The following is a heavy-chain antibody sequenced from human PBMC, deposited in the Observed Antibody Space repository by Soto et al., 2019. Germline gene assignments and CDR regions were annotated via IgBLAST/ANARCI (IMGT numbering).Heavy chain of an antibody. Sequence: QVQLVQSGAEVKKPGASVKVSCKASGYTFTSYGISWVRQAPGQGLEWMGWISAYNGNTNYAQKLQGRVTMTPDTSTSTAYMELGSLGSDDTAVYYCAGRRGPGGGDGWFDPWGQGTLVTVSS. V-gene: IGHV1-18*04. CDR3: AGRRGPGGGDGWFDP. CDR2: ISAYNGNT. CDR1: GYTFTSYG. J-gene: IGHJ5*02.